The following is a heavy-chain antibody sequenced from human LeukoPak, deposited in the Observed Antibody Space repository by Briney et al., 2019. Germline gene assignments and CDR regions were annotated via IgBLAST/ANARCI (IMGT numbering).Heavy chain of an antibody. D-gene: IGHD2-21*02. CDR2: ISAYNGNT. V-gene: IGHV1-18*04. Sequence: ASVKVSCKASGYTFTGYYMHWVRQAPGQGLEWMGWISAYNGNTNYAQKLQGRVTMTTDTSTSTAYMELRSLRSDDTAVYYCARDGGDGPYYMDVWGKGTTVTVSS. CDR3: ARDGGDGPYYMDV. CDR1: GYTFTGYY. J-gene: IGHJ6*03.